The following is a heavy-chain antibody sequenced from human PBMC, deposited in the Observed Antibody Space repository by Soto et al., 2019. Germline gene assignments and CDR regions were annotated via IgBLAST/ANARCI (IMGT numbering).Heavy chain of an antibody. CDR2: ISGSGGST. Sequence: GGSLRLSCAASGFTFSSYAMSWVRQAPGKGLEWVSAISGSGGSTYYADSVKGRSTISRDNSKNTLYLQMNSLRAEDTAVYYCAKASGIVVEPLYWGQGTLVTVSS. CDR3: AKASGIVVEPLY. CDR1: GFTFSSYA. D-gene: IGHD3-22*01. J-gene: IGHJ4*02. V-gene: IGHV3-23*01.